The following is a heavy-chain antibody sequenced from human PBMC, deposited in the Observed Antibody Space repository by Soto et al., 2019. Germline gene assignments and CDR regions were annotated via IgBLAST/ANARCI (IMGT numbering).Heavy chain of an antibody. Sequence: SSETLSLTCAVYGGSFSGYYWSWIRQPPGKGLEWIGEINHSGSTNYNPSLKSRVTISVDTSKNQFSLKLSSVTAADTAVYYCARRVFLGYCSGGRCYSGLDYWGQGSLVPVSS. J-gene: IGHJ4*02. CDR3: ARRVFLGYCSGGRCYSGLDY. CDR2: INHSGST. D-gene: IGHD2-15*01. V-gene: IGHV4-34*01. CDR1: GGSFSGYY.